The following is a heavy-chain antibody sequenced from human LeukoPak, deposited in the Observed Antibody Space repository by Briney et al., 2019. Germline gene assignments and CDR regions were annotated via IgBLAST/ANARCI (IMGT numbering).Heavy chain of an antibody. J-gene: IGHJ6*02. CDR2: IYYSGST. D-gene: IGHD3/OR15-3a*01. V-gene: IGHV4-39*01. Sequence: PSETLSLTCTVFGDSIISSSHYWGWIRQPPGKGLEWIGSIYYSGSTHFNPPLQSRVTMSVDASKNQFSLKLSSVTAADTAGYYCARHWTGYYYYGMDVWGQGTTVTVSS. CDR1: GDSIISSSHY. CDR3: ARHWTGYYYYGMDV.